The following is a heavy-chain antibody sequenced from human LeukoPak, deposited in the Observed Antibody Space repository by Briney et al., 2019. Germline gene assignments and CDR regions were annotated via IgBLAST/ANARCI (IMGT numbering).Heavy chain of an antibody. CDR2: FDPEDGET. D-gene: IGHD3-22*01. V-gene: IGHV1-24*01. Sequence: ASVKVSCKVSGYTLTELSMHWVRQAPGKGLEWMGGFDPEDGETIYAQKFQGRVTMTEDTSTDTAYMELSGLRSEDTAVYYCARSAGFYYYDSSGYYYPYWGQGTLVTVSS. J-gene: IGHJ4*02. CDR1: GYTLTELS. CDR3: ARSAGFYYYDSSGYYYPY.